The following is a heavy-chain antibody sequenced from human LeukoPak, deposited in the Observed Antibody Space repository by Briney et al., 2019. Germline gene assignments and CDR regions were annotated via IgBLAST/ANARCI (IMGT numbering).Heavy chain of an antibody. Sequence: ASVKVSCKASGYTFTGYYMHWVRQAPGQGLEWMGWINPNSGGTNYAQTFQGRVTMTRDTSITTAYMELSRLRSDDTAVYYCARSSYDWYFDLWGRGTLVTVSS. CDR1: GYTFTGYY. CDR2: INPNSGGT. CDR3: ARSSYDWYFDL. V-gene: IGHV1-2*02. D-gene: IGHD3-10*01. J-gene: IGHJ2*01.